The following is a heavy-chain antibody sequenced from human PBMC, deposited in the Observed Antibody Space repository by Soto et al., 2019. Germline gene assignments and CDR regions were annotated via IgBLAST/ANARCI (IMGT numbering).Heavy chain of an antibody. V-gene: IGHV4-30-2*01. Sequence: SETLSLTCAVSGGSISSGGYSWSWIRQPPGKGLEWIGYIYHSGSTYYNPSLKSRVTISVDRSKNQFSMKLSSVTAADTAVYYCARARSGSSIDAFDIWGQGTMVTVSS. CDR1: GGSISSGGYS. D-gene: IGHD3-22*01. CDR3: ARARSGSSIDAFDI. CDR2: IYHSGST. J-gene: IGHJ3*02.